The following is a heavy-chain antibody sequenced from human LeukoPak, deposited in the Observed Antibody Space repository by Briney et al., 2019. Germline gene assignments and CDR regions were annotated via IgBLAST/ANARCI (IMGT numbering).Heavy chain of an antibody. J-gene: IGHJ4*02. CDR3: ARDHWDTATVSPFDY. Sequence: GGSLRLSCAASGFTFSSYSMNWVRQAPGKGLEWVSSISSSSSYIYYADSVKGRFTISRDNAKNSLYLQMNSLRAEDTAVYYCARDHWDTATVSPFDYWGQGTLVTVSS. CDR1: GFTFSSYS. D-gene: IGHD5-18*01. CDR2: ISSSSSYI. V-gene: IGHV3-21*01.